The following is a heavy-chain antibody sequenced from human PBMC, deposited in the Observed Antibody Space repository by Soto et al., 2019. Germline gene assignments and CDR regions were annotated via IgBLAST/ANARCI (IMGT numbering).Heavy chain of an antibody. CDR3: ARDQAGTSDYYYYAVDV. J-gene: IGHJ6*02. D-gene: IGHD2-2*01. CDR2: ISDISDYT. V-gene: IGHV3-11*06. CDR1: GFTFSNYY. Sequence: PGGSMRLSCTASGFTFSNYYMSWIRQAQGKGLECISYISDISDYTNYADSVKGRFTISRDNAKNLLYLQMNSLRAEDTAVYYCARDQAGTSDYYYYAVDVWGQGTTVTVSS.